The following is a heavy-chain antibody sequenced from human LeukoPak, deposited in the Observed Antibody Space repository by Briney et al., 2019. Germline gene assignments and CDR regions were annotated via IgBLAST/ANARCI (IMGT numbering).Heavy chain of an antibody. CDR2: ISSSGSTM. Sequence: PGGSLRLSCTASGFTFSGYWMSWVRQAPGKGLEWVSYISSSGSTMFYADSVKGRFTISRDNAWNSLYLQMNSLRVEDTAVYYCARGSHYYDYWGQGTLVTVPS. V-gene: IGHV3-48*01. CDR3: ARGSHYYDY. CDR1: GFTFSGYW. J-gene: IGHJ4*02.